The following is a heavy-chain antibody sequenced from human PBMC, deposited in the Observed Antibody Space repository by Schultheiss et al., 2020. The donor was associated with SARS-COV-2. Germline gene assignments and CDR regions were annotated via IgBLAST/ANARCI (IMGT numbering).Heavy chain of an antibody. CDR3: ARTVMGWSSGYQGFDY. Sequence: SETLSLTCTVSGGSISSYYWSWIRQPPGKGLEWIGEINHSGSTNYNPSLKSRVTISVDTSKNQFSLKLSSVTAADTAVYYCARTVMGWSSGYQGFDYWGQGTLVTVSS. J-gene: IGHJ4*02. D-gene: IGHD3-22*01. CDR1: GGSISSYY. CDR2: INHSGST. V-gene: IGHV4-34*01.